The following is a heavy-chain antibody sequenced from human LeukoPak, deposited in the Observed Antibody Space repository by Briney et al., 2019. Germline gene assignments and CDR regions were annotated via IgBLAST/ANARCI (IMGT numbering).Heavy chain of an antibody. Sequence: PGGSLRLSCAASGFTFSSYAMSWVRQAPGKGLEWVSSISSSSSYIYYADSVKGRFTISRDNAKNSLYLQMNSLRAEDTAVYYCARDPMVRGGFFDYWGQGTLVTVSS. CDR1: GFTFSSYA. CDR3: ARDPMVRGGFFDY. D-gene: IGHD3-10*01. CDR2: ISSSSSYI. V-gene: IGHV3-21*01. J-gene: IGHJ4*02.